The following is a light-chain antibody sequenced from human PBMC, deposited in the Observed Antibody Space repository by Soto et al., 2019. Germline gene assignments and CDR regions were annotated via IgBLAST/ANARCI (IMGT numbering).Light chain of an antibody. Sequence: DIQMTQSPSSVPASVGDRVTITCRASQGISTNLAWYQQKPGKAPKLLIYAASSLQSGVPPRFSGSGSGTDFTLTISSLQPEDFAISYCLQANRVPLSFGQGTRLEIK. J-gene: IGKJ5*01. V-gene: IGKV1-12*01. CDR1: QGISTN. CDR2: AAS. CDR3: LQANRVPLS.